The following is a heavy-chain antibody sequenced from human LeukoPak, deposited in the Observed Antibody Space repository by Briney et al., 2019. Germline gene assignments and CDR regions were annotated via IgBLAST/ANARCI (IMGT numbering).Heavy chain of an antibody. J-gene: IGHJ4*03. Sequence: GGSLRLSCAASGFTFSSYSMNWVRQAPGKGLEWVSPISSSSSYIYYADSVKGRFTISRDNAKNSLYLQMNSLRAEDTAVYYCARFGGYCSGGSCYSDYWGQGTLVTVSS. CDR1: GFTFSSYS. V-gene: IGHV3-21*01. D-gene: IGHD2-15*01. CDR3: ARFGGYCSGGSCYSDY. CDR2: ISSSSSYI.